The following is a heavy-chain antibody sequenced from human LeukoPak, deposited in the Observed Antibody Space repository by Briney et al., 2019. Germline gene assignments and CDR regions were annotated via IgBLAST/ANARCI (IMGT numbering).Heavy chain of an antibody. D-gene: IGHD3-3*01. CDR1: GGSFSGYY. Sequence: SETLSLTCAVYGGSFSGYYWSWIRQPPGKGLEWIGEINHSGSTNYNPSLKSRVTISVDTSKNQFSLKLSSVTAADTAVYYCARWPGFWSGYLSFDYWGQGTLVTVSS. CDR3: ARWPGFWSGYLSFDY. J-gene: IGHJ4*02. CDR2: INHSGST. V-gene: IGHV4-34*01.